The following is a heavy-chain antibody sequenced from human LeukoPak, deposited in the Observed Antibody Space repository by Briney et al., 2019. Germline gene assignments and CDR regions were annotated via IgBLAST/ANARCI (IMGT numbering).Heavy chain of an antibody. CDR1: GGSISSGSYY. D-gene: IGHD5-18*01. Sequence: PSQTLSLTCTVSGGSISSGSYYWSWIRQPAGKGLEWIGRIYNSGSTNYNPSLKSRVTISLDTSKNQFSLKLSSVTAADTAVYYCARAGGIRSWIQRLSPWGQGTLVTVSS. J-gene: IGHJ4*02. CDR2: IYNSGST. V-gene: IGHV4-61*02. CDR3: ARAGGIRSWIQRLSP.